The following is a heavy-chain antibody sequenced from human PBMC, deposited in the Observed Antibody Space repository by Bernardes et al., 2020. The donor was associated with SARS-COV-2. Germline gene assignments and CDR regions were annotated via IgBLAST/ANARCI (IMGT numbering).Heavy chain of an antibody. Sequence: GGSLRLSCAASGFTFSTYAMHWVRQAPGKGLEWVAIISYDGGDKYYADSVKGRFTISRDNLKNTLYVQMNGLSAEDTAVYYCARDSARQTLYWNFDYWGLGILVSVSS. J-gene: IGHJ4*02. CDR2: ISYDGGDK. V-gene: IGHV3-30*04. D-gene: IGHD2-15*01. CDR1: GFTFSTYA. CDR3: ARDSARQTLYWNFDY.